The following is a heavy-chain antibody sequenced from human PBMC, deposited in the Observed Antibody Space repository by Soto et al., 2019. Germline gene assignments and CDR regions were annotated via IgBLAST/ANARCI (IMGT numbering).Heavy chain of an antibody. J-gene: IGHJ6*03. CDR1: GFTFSSYS. CDR3: ARRHEKPYYMDV. V-gene: IGHV3-48*01. Sequence: PGGSLRLSCAASGFTFSSYSMNWVRQAPGKGLEWVSYISSSSSTIYYADSVKGRFTISRDNAKNPLYLQMNSLRAEDTAVYYCARRHEKPYYMDVWGKGTTVTVSS. CDR2: ISSSSSTI.